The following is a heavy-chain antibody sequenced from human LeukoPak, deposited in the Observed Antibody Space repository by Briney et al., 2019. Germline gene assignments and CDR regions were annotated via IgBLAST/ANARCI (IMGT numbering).Heavy chain of an antibody. Sequence: SETLSLTCTVSGGSISSGGYYWSWIRQHPGKGLEWIGYIYYSGSTYYNPSLKSRVTISVDKSKNQFSLKLSSVTAADTAVYYCARMDILTGYYFDYWGQGTLVTVSS. V-gene: IGHV4-31*03. J-gene: IGHJ4*02. CDR1: GGSISSGGYY. CDR2: IYYSGST. D-gene: IGHD3-9*01. CDR3: ARMDILTGYYFDY.